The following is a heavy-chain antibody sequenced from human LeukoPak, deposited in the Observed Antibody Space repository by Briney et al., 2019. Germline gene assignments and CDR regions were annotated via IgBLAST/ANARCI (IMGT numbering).Heavy chain of an antibody. V-gene: IGHV4-59*01. D-gene: IGHD3-3*01. CDR1: GVSISSYY. J-gene: IGHJ4*02. CDR2: IYYSGST. CDR3: ARGSEWLLHIDFDY. Sequence: SETLSLTCTVSGVSISSYYWSWIRQPPGKGLEWIGYIYYSGSTNYNPSLKSRVTISVDTSKNQFSLKLSSVTAADTAVYYCARGSEWLLHIDFDYWGQGTLVTVSS.